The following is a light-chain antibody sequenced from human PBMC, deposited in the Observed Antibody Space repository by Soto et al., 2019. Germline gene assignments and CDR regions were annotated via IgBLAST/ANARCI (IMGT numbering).Light chain of an antibody. CDR3: QQYGSSPWT. V-gene: IGKV1-5*01. J-gene: IGKJ1*01. CDR1: QNINRL. CDR2: DAS. Sequence: DIHVNKSPSTLSASVGARSTITCRASQNINRLLAWYQQKPGKAPQLLIYDASTLESGVPSRFSGSGSGTDFTLTISRLEPEEFAVYYCQQYGSSPWTFGQGTKVDIK.